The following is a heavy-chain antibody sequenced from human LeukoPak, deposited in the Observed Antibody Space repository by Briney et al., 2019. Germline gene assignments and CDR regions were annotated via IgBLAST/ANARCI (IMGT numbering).Heavy chain of an antibody. CDR2: IYSGGST. Sequence: GGSLRLSCAVSGFTFSSYAMSWVRQAPGKGLEWVSVIYSGGSTYYADSVKGRFTISRDNSKNTLYLQMNSLRAEDTAVYYCARVGSSSSLFFDYWGQGTLVTVSS. CDR1: GFTFSSYA. J-gene: IGHJ4*02. CDR3: ARVGSSSSLFFDY. D-gene: IGHD6-6*01. V-gene: IGHV3-53*01.